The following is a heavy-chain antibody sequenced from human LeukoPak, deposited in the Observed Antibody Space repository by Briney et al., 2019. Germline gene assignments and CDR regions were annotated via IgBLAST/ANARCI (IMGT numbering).Heavy chain of an antibody. J-gene: IGHJ5*02. CDR3: ARTPLTCSGGSCWFDP. D-gene: IGHD2-15*01. V-gene: IGHV1-69*05. Sequence: SVKVSCKASGGTFSSYAISWVRQAPGQGFEWMGRIIPIFGTANYAQKFQGRVTITTDESTSTAYMELSSLRSEDTAVYYCARTPLTCSGGSCWFDPRGQGTLVTVSS. CDR1: GGTFSSYA. CDR2: IIPIFGTA.